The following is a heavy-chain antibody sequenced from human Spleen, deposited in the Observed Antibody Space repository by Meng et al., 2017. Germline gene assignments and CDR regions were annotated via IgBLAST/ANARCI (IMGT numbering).Heavy chain of an antibody. CDR3: AKGGYSSGWQGDY. D-gene: IGHD6-19*01. CDR2: ISWNSGSI. J-gene: IGHJ4*02. V-gene: IGHV3-9*01. Sequence: SLKISCAASGFTFSNAWMSWVRQAPGKGLEWVSGISWNSGSIGYADSVKGRFTISRDNAKNSLYLQMNSLRAEDTALYYCAKGGYSSGWQGDYWGQGTLVTVSS. CDR1: GFTFSNAW.